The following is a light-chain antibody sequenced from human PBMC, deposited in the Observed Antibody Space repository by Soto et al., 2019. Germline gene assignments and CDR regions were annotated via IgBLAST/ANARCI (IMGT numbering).Light chain of an antibody. CDR3: LQRRSWPLT. CDR2: DAS. Sequence: EIVLTQSPATLSSSPGERATLSCRASRSVRRSLLWYQQKPAQAPSLLIYDASSSATGIPARFSSSESGTDFSLTISSLEPEDFAIYYCLQRRSWPLTFDPWTTVDIK. V-gene: IGKV3-11*01. J-gene: IGKJ3*01. CDR1: RSVRRS.